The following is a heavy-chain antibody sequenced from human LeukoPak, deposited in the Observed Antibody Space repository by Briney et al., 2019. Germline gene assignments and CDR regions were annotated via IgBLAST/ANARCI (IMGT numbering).Heavy chain of an antibody. CDR1: GGTFSSYA. Sequence: GASVKVSCKASGGTFSSYAISWVRQAPGQGLEWMGRIIPIFGIANYAQKFQGRVTITADKSTITAYMELSSLRSEDTAVYYCARDIYYDSSRYSISFDPWGQGTLVTVSS. CDR3: ARDIYYDSSRYSISFDP. D-gene: IGHD3-22*01. J-gene: IGHJ5*02. CDR2: IIPIFGIA. V-gene: IGHV1-69*04.